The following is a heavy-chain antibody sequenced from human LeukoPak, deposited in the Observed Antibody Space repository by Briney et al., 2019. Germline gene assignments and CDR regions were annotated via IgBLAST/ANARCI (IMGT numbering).Heavy chain of an antibody. CDR2: IWYDGSNK. J-gene: IGHJ6*02. Sequence: GGSLRLSCAASGFTFSSYGMHWVRQAPGKGLEWVAVIWYDGSNKYYADSVKGRFTISRDNSKNTLYLQMNSLRAEDTAVYYCARVLMGRGSGSYYTGVRKPPSRLWGNYYGMDVWGQGTTVTVSS. CDR1: GFTFSSYG. CDR3: ARVLMGRGSGSYYTGVRKPPSRLWGNYYGMDV. D-gene: IGHD3-10*01. V-gene: IGHV3-33*08.